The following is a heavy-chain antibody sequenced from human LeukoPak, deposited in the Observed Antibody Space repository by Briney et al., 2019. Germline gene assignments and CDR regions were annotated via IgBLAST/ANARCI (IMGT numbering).Heavy chain of an antibody. V-gene: IGHV3-30-3*01. CDR2: ISYDGSNK. CDR3: ARDPIDRVYQLPPSPAWFDP. CDR1: GFTFSSYA. D-gene: IGHD2-2*01. Sequence: GGSLRLSCAASGFTFSSYAMHWVRQAPGKGLEWVAVISYDGSNKYYADSVKGRFTISRDNSKNTLYLQMNSLRAEDTAVYYCARDPIDRVYQLPPSPAWFDPWGQGTLVTVSS. J-gene: IGHJ5*02.